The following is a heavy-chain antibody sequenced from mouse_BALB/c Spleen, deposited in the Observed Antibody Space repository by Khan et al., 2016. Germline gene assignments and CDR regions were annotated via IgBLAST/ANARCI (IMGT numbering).Heavy chain of an antibody. CDR3: ARKYSGSSSWFAY. Sequence: QVRLQQSGAELVKPGASVKLSCQASGYTFTNYAINWVRQRPEQGLEWIGWIFPGDGSTKYNEKFKGKATLTTDKSSSTAYMQPSRLTSEDSAVYYCARKYSGSSSWFAYWGQGTLVTGSA. V-gene: IGHV1-85*01. D-gene: IGHD1-1*01. CDR1: GYTFTNYA. J-gene: IGHJ3*01. CDR2: IFPGDGST.